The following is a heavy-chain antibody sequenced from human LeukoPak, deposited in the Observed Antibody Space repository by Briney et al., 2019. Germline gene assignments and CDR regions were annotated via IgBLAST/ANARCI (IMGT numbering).Heavy chain of an antibody. J-gene: IGHJ4*02. D-gene: IGHD3-10*01. CDR2: INPNSGDT. Sequence: ASVKVSCKASGYTFTGHNLHWVRQAAGQGLEWMGWINPNSGDTNYAQKFQGRVTMTRDTSISKAYMELSTLRSDDTAVFYCARRHGSGSDYRGVDYWGQGTLVAVSS. V-gene: IGHV1-2*02. CDR3: ARRHGSGSDYRGVDY. CDR1: GYTFTGHN.